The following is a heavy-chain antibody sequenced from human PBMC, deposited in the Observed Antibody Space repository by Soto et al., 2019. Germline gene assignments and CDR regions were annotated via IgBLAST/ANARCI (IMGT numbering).Heavy chain of an antibody. V-gene: IGHV4-4*02. D-gene: IGHD3-10*01. CDR2: IYHSGST. Sequence: SETLSLTCAVSGGSISSSNWWSWVRQPPGKGLEWIGEIYHSGSTNYNPSLKSRVTISVDKSKNQFSLKLSSVTAADTAVYYCALRVNYYGSGREYNWFDPWGQGTLVTVSS. CDR1: GGSISSSNW. J-gene: IGHJ5*02. CDR3: ALRVNYYGSGREYNWFDP.